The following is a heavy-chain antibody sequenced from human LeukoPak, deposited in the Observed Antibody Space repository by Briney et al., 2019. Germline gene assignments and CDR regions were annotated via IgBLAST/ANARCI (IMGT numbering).Heavy chain of an antibody. CDR3: ARDYSGEVLDY. CDR2: IKQDGSEK. CDR1: GFTLYHYG. J-gene: IGHJ4*02. D-gene: IGHD6-25*01. V-gene: IGHV3-7*01. Sequence: GGSLRLSCAASGFTLYHYGMSWVRQAPGKGLEWVANIKQDGSEKYYVDSVKGRFTISRDNAKNSLYLQMNSLRAEDTAVYYCARDYSGEVLDYWGQGTLVTVSS.